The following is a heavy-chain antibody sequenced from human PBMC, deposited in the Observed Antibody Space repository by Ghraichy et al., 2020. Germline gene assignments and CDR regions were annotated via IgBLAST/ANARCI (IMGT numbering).Heavy chain of an antibody. CDR3: ARGPHNRGFDP. CDR1: GGSFSGYY. D-gene: IGHD1-1*01. V-gene: IGHV4-34*01. Sequence: SETLSLTCAVYGGSFSGYYWSWIRQPPGKGLEWIGEINHSGSTNYNPSLKSRVTISVDTSKNQFSLKLSSVTAADTAVYYCARGPHNRGFDPWGQGTLVTVSS. CDR2: INHSGST. J-gene: IGHJ5*02.